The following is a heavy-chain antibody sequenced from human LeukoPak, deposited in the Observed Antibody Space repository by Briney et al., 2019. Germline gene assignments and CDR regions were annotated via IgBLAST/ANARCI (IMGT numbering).Heavy chain of an antibody. D-gene: IGHD5-24*01. CDR1: GFTFSSYA. CDR3: ARDGGWGDGYNSYFDY. Sequence: GGSLRLSCAASGFTFSSYAMHWVRQAPGKGLEWVAVISYDGSNKYYADSVKGRFTISRDNSKNTLYLQMNSLRAEDTAVYYCARDGGWGDGYNSYFDYWGQGTLVTVSS. CDR2: ISYDGSNK. V-gene: IGHV3-30-3*01. J-gene: IGHJ4*02.